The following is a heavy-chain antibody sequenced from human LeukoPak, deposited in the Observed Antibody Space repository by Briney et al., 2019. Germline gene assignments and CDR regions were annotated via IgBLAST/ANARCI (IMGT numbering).Heavy chain of an antibody. D-gene: IGHD3-22*01. CDR1: GGTFSSYA. CDR2: IIPILGIA. Sequence: SVKVSCKASGGTFSSYAISWVRQAPGQGLEWMGRIIPILGIANYAQKFQGRVTITADKSTSTAYMELSSLRSEDTAVYYCARELMAGYYDSSGYYDYWGQGTLVTVSS. V-gene: IGHV1-69*04. CDR3: ARELMAGYYDSSGYYDY. J-gene: IGHJ4*02.